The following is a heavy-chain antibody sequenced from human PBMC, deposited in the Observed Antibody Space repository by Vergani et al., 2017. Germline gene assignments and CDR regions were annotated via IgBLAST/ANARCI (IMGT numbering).Heavy chain of an antibody. CDR3: ATKSCGTPGCQIGYFRE. CDR1: GFTFIMHA. V-gene: IGHV3-23*01. CDR2: LSASDRRT. J-gene: IGHJ1*01. Sequence: EVQLLESGGDLVQPGGSLRLSCAASGFTFIMHAMSWVRQAPGKGLEWVSTLSASDRRTHYADSVKGRFTISRDISKNTLYLQMNSLRTEDTAVYYCATKSCGTPGCQIGYFREWGQGTLVTVSS. D-gene: IGHD1-1*01.